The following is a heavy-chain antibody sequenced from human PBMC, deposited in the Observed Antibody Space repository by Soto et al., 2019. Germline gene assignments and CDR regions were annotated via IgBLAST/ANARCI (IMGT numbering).Heavy chain of an antibody. CDR2: IIPIFGTA. Sequence: SVKVSCKASGGTFSSYAISWVRQAPGEGLEWMGGIIPIFGTANYAQKFQGRVTITADESTSTVYMELRDLTSEDTAVYYCARSSGGVFGIIIEGTNWFAPWGQGTLVTVSS. CDR1: GGTFSSYA. V-gene: IGHV1-69*13. CDR3: ARSSGGVFGIIIEGTNWFAP. J-gene: IGHJ5*02. D-gene: IGHD3-16*01.